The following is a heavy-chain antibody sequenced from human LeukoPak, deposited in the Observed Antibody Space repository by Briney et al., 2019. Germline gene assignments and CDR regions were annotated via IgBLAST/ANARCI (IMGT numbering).Heavy chain of an antibody. CDR1: GFTFSSYA. CDR2: ISGSGGST. D-gene: IGHD3-10*01. J-gene: IGHJ4*02. CDR3: AKGPNTYYGSGSDY. Sequence: LPGGSLRLSCAASGFTFSSYAMSWVRQAPGKGLEWVSAISGSGGSTYYADSVKGRFTISRDNSKNTLYLQMNSLRAEDTAVYYCAKGPNTYYGSGSDYWGQGTLVTVSS. V-gene: IGHV3-23*01.